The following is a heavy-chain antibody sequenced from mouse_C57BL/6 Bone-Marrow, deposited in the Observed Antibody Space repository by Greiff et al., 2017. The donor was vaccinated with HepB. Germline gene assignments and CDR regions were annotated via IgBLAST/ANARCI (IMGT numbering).Heavy chain of an antibody. CDR2: IDPSDSYT. Sequence: VQLQQPGAELVMPGASVKLSCKASGYTFTSYWMHWVKQRPGQGLEWIGEIDPSDSYTNYNQKFKGKSTLTVDKSSSTAYMQLSSLTSDDSAVYYCARSVVAMDYFDYWGQGTTLTVSS. CDR3: ARSVVAMDYFDY. D-gene: IGHD1-1*01. CDR1: GYTFTSYW. V-gene: IGHV1-69*01. J-gene: IGHJ2*01.